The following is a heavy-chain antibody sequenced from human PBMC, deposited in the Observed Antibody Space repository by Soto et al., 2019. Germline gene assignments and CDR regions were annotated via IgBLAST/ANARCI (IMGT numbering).Heavy chain of an antibody. CDR1: GFSVSGYS. D-gene: IGHD3-3*01. V-gene: IGHV3-48*02. Sequence: EVQLMESGGGLVRPGGSLRLSCAASGFSVSGYSMNWVRQAPGKGLEWISYIRGSSGTTIYAASVRGRFTISRDNANNSLYLQMDSLRDDDTAVYYCARGLPQFGVVIPIVGYYFDYWGQGTLVTVSS. CDR2: IRGSSGTT. J-gene: IGHJ4*02. CDR3: ARGLPQFGVVIPIVGYYFDY.